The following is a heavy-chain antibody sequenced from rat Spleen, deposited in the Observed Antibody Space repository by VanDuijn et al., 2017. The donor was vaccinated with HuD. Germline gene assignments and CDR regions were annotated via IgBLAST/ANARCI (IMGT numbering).Heavy chain of an antibody. D-gene: IGHD4-3*01. CDR1: GFTFSSFA. CDR2: ITSGGSNT. V-gene: IGHV5S13*01. J-gene: IGHJ3*01. Sequence: EVQLVESGGDLVQPGRSLKLSCAASGFTFSSFAMAWVRQAPKKGLEWVATITSGGSNTYYPDSVKGRFTISRDNARGTQYLQMDSLRSEDTATYYCARQDTSGYSNWFTYWGQGTLVTVSS. CDR3: ARQDTSGYSNWFTY.